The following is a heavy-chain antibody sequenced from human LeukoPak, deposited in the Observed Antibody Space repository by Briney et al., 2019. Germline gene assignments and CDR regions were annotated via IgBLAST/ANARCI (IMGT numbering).Heavy chain of an antibody. Sequence: SETLSLTCTVSGYSISSGYYWGWIRQPPGKGLEWIGSIYHSGSTYYNPSLKSRVTISVDTSKNQFSLKLSSVTAADTAVYYCARFSSSWSSTAFDYFDYWGQGTLVTVSS. V-gene: IGHV4-38-2*02. CDR2: IYHSGST. CDR1: GYSISSGYY. J-gene: IGHJ4*02. CDR3: ARFSSSWSSTAFDYFDY. D-gene: IGHD6-13*01.